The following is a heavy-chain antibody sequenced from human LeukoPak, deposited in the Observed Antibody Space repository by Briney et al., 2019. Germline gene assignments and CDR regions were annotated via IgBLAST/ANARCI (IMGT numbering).Heavy chain of an antibody. CDR1: GFTFSDYY. Sequence: PGGSLRLSCAASGFTFSDYYMSWIRQAPGKGLEWVSYISSSGSTIYYADSVKGRFTISRDNAKNSLYLQMNSLRAEDTAVYYCAKIPVLLYAFDIWGQGTMVTVSS. D-gene: IGHD3-10*01. V-gene: IGHV3-11*01. CDR2: ISSSGSTI. J-gene: IGHJ3*02. CDR3: AKIPVLLYAFDI.